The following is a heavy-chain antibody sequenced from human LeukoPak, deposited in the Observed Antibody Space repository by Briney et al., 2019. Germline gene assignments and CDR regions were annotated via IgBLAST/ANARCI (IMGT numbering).Heavy chain of an antibody. CDR3: ARDLRQQWLVGLWYFDY. Sequence: GGTLRLSCAAAGFTFSSYGLSWVRQAPGKGLEWVSAISGGGGNTYYADSVKGRFTISRDNAKNSLYLQMNSLRAEDTAVYYCARDLRQQWLVGLWYFDYWGQGTLVTVSS. CDR2: ISGGGGNT. J-gene: IGHJ4*02. CDR1: GFTFSSYG. V-gene: IGHV3-23*01. D-gene: IGHD6-19*01.